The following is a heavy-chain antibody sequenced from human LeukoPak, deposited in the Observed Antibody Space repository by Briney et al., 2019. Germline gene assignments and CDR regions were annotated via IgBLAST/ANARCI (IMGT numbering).Heavy chain of an antibody. D-gene: IGHD3-10*01. CDR1: GFAFSTYG. CDR3: GALWFGDRVNNDY. Sequence: GGSLRLSCAASGFAFSTYGMHWVRLAPGKGLEWVAYIRYDGSIRHYGDSMKGRFTITRDNTKNTLYLQMNSLRAEDPAVYYCGALWFGDRVNNDYWGQGTLVTVSS. J-gene: IGHJ4*02. V-gene: IGHV3-30*02. CDR2: IRYDGSIR.